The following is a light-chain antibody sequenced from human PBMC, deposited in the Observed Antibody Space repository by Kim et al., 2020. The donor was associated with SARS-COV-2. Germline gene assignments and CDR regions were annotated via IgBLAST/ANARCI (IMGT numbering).Light chain of an antibody. J-gene: IGKJ3*01. V-gene: IGKV2-28*01. CDR3: MQGLQSPVT. CDR1: KTPYHGIGNRD. Sequence: PASTPCRLVKTPYHGIGNRDWVCYQQKPGQSPRRLIYLASNRASGVPDRFSGSGSGIDFTLKIRRVEAEDVGVYYCMQGLQSPVTFGPGTKVDIK. CDR2: LAS.